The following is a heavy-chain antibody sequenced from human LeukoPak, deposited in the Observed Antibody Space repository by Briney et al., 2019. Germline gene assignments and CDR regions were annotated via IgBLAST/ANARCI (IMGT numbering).Heavy chain of an antibody. Sequence: GGSLRLSCAASGFTFSSYAMSWVRQAPGKGLEWVSAISGSGGSTYYADSVKGRFTISRDNSKNTLYLQMNSLRAEDTAVYYCAKDDGSSCYYPSDYWGQGTLVTVSS. V-gene: IGHV3-23*01. CDR3: AKDDGSSCYYPSDY. CDR2: ISGSGGST. D-gene: IGHD3-22*01. J-gene: IGHJ4*02. CDR1: GFTFSSYA.